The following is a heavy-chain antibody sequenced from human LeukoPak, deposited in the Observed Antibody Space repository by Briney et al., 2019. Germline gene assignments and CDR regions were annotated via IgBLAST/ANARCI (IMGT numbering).Heavy chain of an antibody. V-gene: IGHV3-23*01. D-gene: IGHD1-20*01. CDR2: ISGSGGSP. Sequence: PGGSLRLSCAASGFTFSSYAMSWVRQAPGKGPEWVSAISGSGGSPYYADSVKGRFTISRDNSKNTLYLQMNSLRAEDTAVYYCAKDRAPYNWNDVYYFDYWGQGTLVTVSS. CDR1: GFTFSSYA. J-gene: IGHJ4*02. CDR3: AKDRAPYNWNDVYYFDY.